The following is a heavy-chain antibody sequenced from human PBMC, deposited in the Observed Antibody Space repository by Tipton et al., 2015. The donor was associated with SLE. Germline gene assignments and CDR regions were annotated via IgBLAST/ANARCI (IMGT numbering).Heavy chain of an antibody. CDR1: GFTFDDYA. J-gene: IGHJ4*02. Sequence: SLRLSCAASGFTFDDYAMHWVRQAPGKGLEWVSAVSGSGGSTSYADSVKGRFTISRDNAKDTLYLQMNSLRAEDTAVYYCARIHYYGSGSRDYWGQGTLVTVSS. CDR3: ARIHYYGSGSRDY. D-gene: IGHD3-10*01. V-gene: IGHV3-23*01. CDR2: VSGSGGST.